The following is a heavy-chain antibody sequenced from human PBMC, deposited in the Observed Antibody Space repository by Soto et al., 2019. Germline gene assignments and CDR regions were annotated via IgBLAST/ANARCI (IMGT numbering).Heavy chain of an antibody. Sequence: GESLKISCKASGYTFPNYWIGWVRQMPGKGLEWMGIIYPGDSDTRYSPSFQGQVTISADKSISTAYLQWNSLKAPDTAMYYCARPRILLVNYISFNAMDVWGQGTTGTLFS. CDR3: ARPRILLVNYISFNAMDV. J-gene: IGHJ6*02. V-gene: IGHV5-51*01. CDR1: GYTFPNYW. D-gene: IGHD2-8*01. CDR2: IYPGDSDT.